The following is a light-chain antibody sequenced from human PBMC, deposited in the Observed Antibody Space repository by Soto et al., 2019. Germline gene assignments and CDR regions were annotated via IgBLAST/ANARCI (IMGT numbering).Light chain of an antibody. J-gene: IGKJ2*01. Sequence: EIVMTQSPATLSVSPGERATLSCRASQSVRSNLAWYQQKPGQAPRLVIYGASSRATGIPARFSGSGSGTEFNLTISSLQSEDFALYYCQQYNDWPRMYTFGQGTKLEIK. CDR2: GAS. CDR3: QQYNDWPRMYT. CDR1: QSVRSN. V-gene: IGKV3-15*01.